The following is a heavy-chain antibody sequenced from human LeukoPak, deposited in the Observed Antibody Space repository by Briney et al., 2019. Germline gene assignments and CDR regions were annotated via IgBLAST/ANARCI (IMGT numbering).Heavy chain of an antibody. Sequence: GRSLRLSCAASGFTFSSYGMHWVRQPTGKGLEWVSGIGTAGDTYYPGPVKGRFTISRENAKNSLYLQMNSLRAGDTAVYYCARDATVTGDKAFDIWGQGTMVTVSS. J-gene: IGHJ3*02. CDR1: GFTFSSYG. V-gene: IGHV3-13*01. CDR3: ARDATVTGDKAFDI. D-gene: IGHD6-19*01. CDR2: IGTAGDT.